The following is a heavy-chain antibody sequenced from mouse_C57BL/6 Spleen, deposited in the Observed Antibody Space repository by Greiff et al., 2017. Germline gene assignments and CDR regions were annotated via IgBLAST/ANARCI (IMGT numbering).Heavy chain of an antibody. CDR1: GYAFSSSW. Sequence: QVQLKESGPELVKPGASVKISCKASGYAFSSSWMNWVKQRPGKGLEWIGRIYPGDGDTNYNGKFKGKATLTADKSSSTAYMQLSSLTSEDSAVYFCARREDGYGFDYWGQGTTLTVSS. D-gene: IGHD2-2*01. J-gene: IGHJ2*01. V-gene: IGHV1-82*01. CDR3: ARREDGYGFDY. CDR2: IYPGDGDT.